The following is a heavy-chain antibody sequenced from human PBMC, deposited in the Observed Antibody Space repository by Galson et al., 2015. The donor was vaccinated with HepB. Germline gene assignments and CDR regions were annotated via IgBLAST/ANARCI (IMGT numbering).Heavy chain of an antibody. V-gene: IGHV1-46*01. CDR3: ASESVSAYCSSTSCGTVDSGGWFDP. Sequence: SVKVSCKASGYTFTSYYMHWVRQAPGQGLEWMGIINPSGGSTSYAQKFQGRVTMTRDASTSTVYMELSSLRSEDTVVYYCASESVSAYCSSTSCGTVDSGGWFDPWGQGTLVTVSS. D-gene: IGHD2-2*01. J-gene: IGHJ5*02. CDR1: GYTFTSYY. CDR2: INPSGGST.